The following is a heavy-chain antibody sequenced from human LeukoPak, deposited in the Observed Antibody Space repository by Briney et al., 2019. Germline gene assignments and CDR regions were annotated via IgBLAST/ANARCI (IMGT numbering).Heavy chain of an antibody. CDR3: ARVERYSGSFDT. Sequence: SETLSLTCTVSGGSISSSTYYWGWIRQPPGKGLEWIGSVYYGGTTYYSPSLKSRVTISIDTSNIQFSLRLSSVTAADTAVFFCARVERYSGSFDTWGQGSLVTVSS. CDR1: GGSISSSTYY. CDR2: VYYGGTT. D-gene: IGHD1-26*01. V-gene: IGHV4-39*07. J-gene: IGHJ4*02.